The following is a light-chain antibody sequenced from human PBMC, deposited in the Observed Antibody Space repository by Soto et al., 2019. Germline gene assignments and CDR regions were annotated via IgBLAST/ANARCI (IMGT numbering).Light chain of an antibody. CDR1: SSDVGGYNY. CDR3: SSYAGSNNLL. Sequence: QSALTQPPSASGSPGQSVTISCTGTSSDVGGYNYVSWYQQHPGKAPKLMIYEVSKRPSGVPDRFSGSKSGNTASLTVSWLQAEDEAAYYCSSYAGSNNLLFGGGTKLTVL. V-gene: IGLV2-8*01. CDR2: EVS. J-gene: IGLJ2*01.